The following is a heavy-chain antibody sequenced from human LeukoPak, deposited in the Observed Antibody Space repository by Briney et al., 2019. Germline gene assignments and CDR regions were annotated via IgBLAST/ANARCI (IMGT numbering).Heavy chain of an antibody. D-gene: IGHD2-8*01. CDR1: GDSISNSNNY. Sequence: SETLSLTCAVSGDSISNSNNYWGWLRQPPGKGLEWIASIYYSGSTYYNPSLKSRVTILEDTAKNHFSLKLSSVTAADTAVYYCARDRFLMSYYMDVWGKGTTVTVSS. J-gene: IGHJ6*03. CDR3: ARDRFLMSYYMDV. CDR2: IYYSGST. V-gene: IGHV4-39*07.